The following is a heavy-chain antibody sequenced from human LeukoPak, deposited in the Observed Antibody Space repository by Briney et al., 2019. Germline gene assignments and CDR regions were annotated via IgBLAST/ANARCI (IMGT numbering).Heavy chain of an antibody. CDR3: ASRYCTSTNCYAFDI. CDR2: ISSESSHI. D-gene: IGHD2-2*01. CDR1: GFTFSSYS. V-gene: IGHV3-21*01. J-gene: IGHJ3*02. Sequence: GGSLRLSCAASGFTFSSYSMNWVRQAPGKGLEWVSSISSESSHILYADSAKGRFTISRDNAKNSLYPQMNSLRAEDTAVYYCASRYCTSTNCYAFDIWGQGTMVTVSS.